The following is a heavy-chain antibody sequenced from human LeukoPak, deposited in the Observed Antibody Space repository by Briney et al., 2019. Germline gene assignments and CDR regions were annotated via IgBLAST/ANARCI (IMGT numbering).Heavy chain of an antibody. Sequence: PGGSLRLSCAASGFTFSSYWMVWVRQAPGKGLEWVSAISGSGGGTYYADSVKGRFTISRDNSKNTLYLQMNSLRAEDTAVYYCAKGSRYWDRGRYYYYYGMDVWGQGTTVTVSS. D-gene: IGHD1-26*01. J-gene: IGHJ6*02. V-gene: IGHV3-23*01. CDR1: GFTFSSYW. CDR2: ISGSGGGT. CDR3: AKGSRYWDRGRYYYYYGMDV.